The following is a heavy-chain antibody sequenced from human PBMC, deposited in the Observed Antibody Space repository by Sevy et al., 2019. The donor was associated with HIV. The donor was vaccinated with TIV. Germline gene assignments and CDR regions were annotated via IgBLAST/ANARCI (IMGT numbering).Heavy chain of an antibody. CDR2: IYYSGGT. Sequence: SETLSLTCTVSGGSISSSSYYWGWIRQPPGKGRDGIGSIYYSGGTYYNPSLKSRVTISVDTSKNQFSLKLSSVTAADTAVYYCARLIVVVVAAPYFDYWGQGTLVTVSS. D-gene: IGHD2-15*01. CDR1: GGSISSSSYY. CDR3: ARLIVVVVAAPYFDY. V-gene: IGHV4-39*01. J-gene: IGHJ4*02.